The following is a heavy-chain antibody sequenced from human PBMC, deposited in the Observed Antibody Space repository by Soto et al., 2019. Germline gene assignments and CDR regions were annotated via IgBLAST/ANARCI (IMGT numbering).Heavy chain of an antibody. D-gene: IGHD1-1*01. CDR3: ALDVRAAFDI. CDR1: GFTFSNFG. J-gene: IGHJ3*02. V-gene: IGHV3-30*02. CDR2: IWYDGSNK. Sequence: PGGSLRLSCVASGFTFSNFGMHWVRQAPGKGLEWVAFIWYDGSNKYYADSVKGRFTISRDNSKNTLYLQMNSLRAEDTAVYYCALDVRAAFDIWGQGKMVTVS.